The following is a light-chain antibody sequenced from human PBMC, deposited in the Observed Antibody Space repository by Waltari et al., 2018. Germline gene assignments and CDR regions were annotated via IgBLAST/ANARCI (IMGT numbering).Light chain of an antibody. J-gene: IGLJ2*01. CDR1: SSNIGSNT. Sequence: QSVLTQPPSASGTPGQRVTISCSGSSSNIGSNTVNWYQQLPGTAPKLRIFGNNQRPSGVPDRFPGSKSGTSASLSFGGLQSEDEAVYYCAAWDDSLHGVVFGGGTKLTVL. CDR2: GNN. CDR3: AAWDDSLHGVV. V-gene: IGLV1-44*01.